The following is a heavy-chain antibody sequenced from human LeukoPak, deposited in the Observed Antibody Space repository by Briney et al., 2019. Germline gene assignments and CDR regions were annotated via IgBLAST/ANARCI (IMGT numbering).Heavy chain of an antibody. J-gene: IGHJ5*02. CDR2: ISWNSGSI. D-gene: IGHD3-22*01. Sequence: PGGSLRLSCAASGFTFDDYAMHWVRQAPGKGLEWVSGISWNSGSIGYADSVKGRFTISRDNAKNSLYLQMNSLRAEDTALYYCAKDGSNYYDSSGFNNWFDPWGQGTLVTVSS. CDR3: AKDGSNYYDSSGFNNWFDP. V-gene: IGHV3-9*01. CDR1: GFTFDDYA.